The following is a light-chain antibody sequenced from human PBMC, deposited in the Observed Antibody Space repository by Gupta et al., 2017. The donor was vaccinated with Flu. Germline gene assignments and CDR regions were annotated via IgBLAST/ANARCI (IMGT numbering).Light chain of an antibody. CDR1: SSDVGGYNY. CDR2: DVS. J-gene: IGLJ1*01. CDR3: CSDAGSNNYV. V-gene: IGLV2-11*01. Sequence: QSALTQPRSVSGSPGPSVTISCTGTSSDVGGYNYVSWYQHHPGKAPKLMIYDVSKRPAGVPGRFSGSKSGNTASLTISGPQAEDEADYYCCSDAGSNNYVFGTGTKVTVL.